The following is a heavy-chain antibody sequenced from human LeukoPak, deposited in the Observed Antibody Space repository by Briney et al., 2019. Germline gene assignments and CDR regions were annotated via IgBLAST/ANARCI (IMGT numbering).Heavy chain of an antibody. CDR3: ARGANYYVSSDYLIPVLDP. D-gene: IGHD3-22*01. V-gene: IGHV4-59*01. J-gene: IGHJ5*02. CDR1: GDSISNYY. Sequence: PSETLSLTCIVSGDSISNYYWNWLRQSPGKGLEWIGYVYYSASASTKYNPSLKSRFTISIDTSKNQFSLKLGSVTVADTAVYYCARGANYYVSSDYLIPVLDPWGQGTLVTVSS. CDR2: VYYSASAST.